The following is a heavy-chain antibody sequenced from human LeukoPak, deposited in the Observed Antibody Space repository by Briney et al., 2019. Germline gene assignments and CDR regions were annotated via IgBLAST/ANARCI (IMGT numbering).Heavy chain of an antibody. Sequence: ASVKVSCKASGYTFTDSSIHWVRQAPGQGLEWMGWINCDSGVTKYAEKFQGRVSMTRDTSISTAYMDLSRLTSDDTAIYYCARDGGGTYQDFDYWGQGTLATVSS. CDR2: INCDSGVT. CDR3: ARDGGGTYQDFDY. V-gene: IGHV1-2*02. CDR1: GYTFTDSS. J-gene: IGHJ4*02. D-gene: IGHD1-26*01.